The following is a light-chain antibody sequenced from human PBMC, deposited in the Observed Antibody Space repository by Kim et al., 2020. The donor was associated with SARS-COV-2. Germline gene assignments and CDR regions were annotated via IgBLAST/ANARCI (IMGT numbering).Light chain of an antibody. Sequence: PVRPARIPVGGHDIGSKSVHWYQQEPGQAPVLVIYYDSDRPSGIPGRFSGSDSGNAATLTISRVEAGDEADYYCQVWDSSSDQGVFGGGTQLT. CDR1: DIGSKS. V-gene: IGLV3-21*04. CDR3: QVWDSSSDQGV. J-gene: IGLJ2*01. CDR2: YDS.